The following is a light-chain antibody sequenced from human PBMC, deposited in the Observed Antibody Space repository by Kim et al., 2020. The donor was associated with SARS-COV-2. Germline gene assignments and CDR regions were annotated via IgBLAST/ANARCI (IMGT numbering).Light chain of an antibody. CDR3: QVWDSSAV. J-gene: IGLJ3*02. CDR2: RDS. CDR1: NIGSKN. Sequence: VSVALGQTASVPCGENNIGSKNVHWYQQKPGQAPVLVIYRDSNRPSGIPERFSGSNSGNTATLTISRAQAGDEADYYCQVWDSSAVFGGGTQLTVL. V-gene: IGLV3-9*01.